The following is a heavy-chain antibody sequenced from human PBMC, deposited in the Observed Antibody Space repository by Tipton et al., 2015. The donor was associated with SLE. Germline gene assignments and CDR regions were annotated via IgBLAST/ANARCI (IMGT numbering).Heavy chain of an antibody. Sequence: SLRLSCAASGFSVSSNSMTWIRQAPGKGLEWVSYISSDGQAMYYADSVRGRFTISRDNAKNSVFLEMNSLRVDDTAIYYCARGRTGEDDCWGQGTLVTVSS. CDR2: ISSDGQAM. CDR3: ARGRTGEDDC. D-gene: IGHD7-27*01. J-gene: IGHJ4*02. V-gene: IGHV3-11*01. CDR1: GFSVSSNS.